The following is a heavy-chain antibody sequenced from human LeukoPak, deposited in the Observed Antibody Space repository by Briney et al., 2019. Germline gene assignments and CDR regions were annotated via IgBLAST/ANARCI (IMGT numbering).Heavy chain of an antibody. CDR1: GGSITNYY. CDR3: ARVRGYSYWFDP. Sequence: PSETLSLTCTVSGGSITNYYWSWIRQPPGKGLEWIGYIYYSGSTNYNPSLKSRVTISVDTSKNQFSLKLSSVTAADTAVYYCARVRGYSYWFDPWGQGTLVTVSS. D-gene: IGHD5-18*01. CDR2: IYYSGST. J-gene: IGHJ5*02. V-gene: IGHV4-59*01.